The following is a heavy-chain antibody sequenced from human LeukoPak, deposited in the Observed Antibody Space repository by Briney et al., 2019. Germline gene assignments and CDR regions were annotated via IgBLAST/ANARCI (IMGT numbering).Heavy chain of an antibody. CDR2: IYYSGST. CDR3: ARHGLIAAVGNFDY. V-gene: IGHV4-39*01. CDR1: RGSISSSGYS. D-gene: IGHD6-13*01. J-gene: IGHJ4*02. Sequence: PSETLSLTCTVFRGSISSSGYSWGGLRQPPGKGVEWIVRIYYSGSTYYKPSLKSRITISVDTSKNQFSLKLSSVTAADTAVYYCARHGLIAAVGNFDYWGQGTLVTVSS.